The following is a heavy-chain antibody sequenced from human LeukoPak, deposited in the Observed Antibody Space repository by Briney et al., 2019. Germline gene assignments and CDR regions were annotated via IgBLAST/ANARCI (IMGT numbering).Heavy chain of an antibody. V-gene: IGHV3-23*01. J-gene: IGHJ4*02. CDR1: GFTFSSYA. CDR2: ISGSGGST. D-gene: IGHD3-22*01. CDR3: AKSLVKTYYYDSSGYSFFDY. Sequence: GGSLRLSCAASGFTFSSYAMSWVRQAPGKGLEWVSAISGSGGSTYYADSVKGRFTISRDNSKNTLYLQMNSLRAEDTAVYYCAKSLVKTYYYDSSGYSFFDYWGQGTLVTVSS.